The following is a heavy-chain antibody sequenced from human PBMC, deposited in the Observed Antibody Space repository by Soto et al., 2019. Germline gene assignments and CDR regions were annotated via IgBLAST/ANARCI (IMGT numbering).Heavy chain of an antibody. CDR3: ARDVTGPXGLGYCSGGSCNDAFDI. CDR2: ISAYNGNT. V-gene: IGHV1-18*04. CDR1: GYTFTSYG. J-gene: IGHJ3*02. Sequence: GASVKVSCKVSGYTFTSYGISWVRQAPGQGLEWMGWISAYNGNTNYAQKLQGRVTMTTDTSTSTAYMELRSLRSDDTAVYYCARDVTGPXGLGYCSGGSCNDAFDIWGQGTMVTVSS. D-gene: IGHD2-15*01.